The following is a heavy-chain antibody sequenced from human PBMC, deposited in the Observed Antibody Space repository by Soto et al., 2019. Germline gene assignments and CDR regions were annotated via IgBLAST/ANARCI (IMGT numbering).Heavy chain of an antibody. J-gene: IGHJ1*01. CDR3: ARLGSLYSSVLGYFQH. D-gene: IGHD6-19*01. CDR2: INHSGST. V-gene: IGHV4-34*01. CDR1: GGSFSGYY. Sequence: SETLSLTCAVYGGSFSGYYWSWIRQPPGKGLEWIGEINHSGSTNYNPSLKSRVTISVDTSKNQFSLKLSSVTAADAAVYYCARLGSLYSSVLGYFQHWGQGTLVTVSS.